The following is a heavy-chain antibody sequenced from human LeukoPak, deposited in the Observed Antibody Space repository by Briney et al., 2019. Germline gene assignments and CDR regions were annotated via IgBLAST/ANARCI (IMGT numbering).Heavy chain of an antibody. J-gene: IGHJ6*02. Sequence: ASVKVSCKASGFTFTSYGFTWVRQAPGQGLEWMGWVSAYNGNTNYAQKFQGRVTMTTDTSTSTVHMELRSLRSDDTAVYYCARGGSGGIYGMDVWGQGTTVTVSS. CDR3: ARGGSGGIYGMDV. CDR1: GFTFTSYG. V-gene: IGHV1-18*01. D-gene: IGHD2-15*01. CDR2: VSAYNGNT.